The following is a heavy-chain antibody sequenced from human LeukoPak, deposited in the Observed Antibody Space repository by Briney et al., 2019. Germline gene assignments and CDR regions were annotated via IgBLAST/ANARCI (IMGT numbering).Heavy chain of an antibody. Sequence: GGSLRLSCVASRFTFRSYAMSWVRQAPGKGLEWVSAISGSGGSTYYADSVKGRFTISRDNSRSTLYLQMNSLRPEDTAIYYCAREGYYGSGSPPSLYFDYWGQGTLVTVSS. J-gene: IGHJ4*02. CDR3: AREGYYGSGSPPSLYFDY. CDR2: ISGSGGST. V-gene: IGHV3-23*01. D-gene: IGHD3-10*01. CDR1: RFTFRSYA.